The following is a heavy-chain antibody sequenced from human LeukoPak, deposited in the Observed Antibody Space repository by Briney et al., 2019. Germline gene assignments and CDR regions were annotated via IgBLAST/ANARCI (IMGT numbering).Heavy chain of an antibody. Sequence: GGSLRLSCAASGFTFRTYSMNWVRRAPGKGLEWVSYISSYSTIYYADSVKGRFTISRDNAKNSLYLQMNSLRDDDTAVYYCARDMAVSGTFWYFDLWGRGTLVTVPS. V-gene: IGHV3-48*02. J-gene: IGHJ2*01. D-gene: IGHD6-19*01. CDR2: ISSYSTI. CDR1: GFTFRTYS. CDR3: ARDMAVSGTFWYFDL.